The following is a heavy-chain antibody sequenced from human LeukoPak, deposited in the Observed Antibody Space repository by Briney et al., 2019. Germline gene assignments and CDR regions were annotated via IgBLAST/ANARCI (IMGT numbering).Heavy chain of an antibody. CDR3: AVTLRMGYYDSSGPLYYFDY. CDR1: GHTFTSYG. Sequence: GASVKVSCKASGHTFTSYGISWVRQAPGQGLEWMGWISAYNGNTNYAQKLQGRVTMTTDTSTSTAYMELGSLRSDDKAVYYCAVTLRMGYYDSSGPLYYFDYWGQGTLVTVSS. D-gene: IGHD3-22*01. J-gene: IGHJ4*02. V-gene: IGHV1-18*01. CDR2: ISAYNGNT.